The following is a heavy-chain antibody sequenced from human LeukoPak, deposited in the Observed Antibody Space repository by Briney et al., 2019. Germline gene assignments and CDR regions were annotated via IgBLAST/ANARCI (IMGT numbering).Heavy chain of an antibody. CDR1: GDRVSTNNAA. D-gene: IGHD2-15*01. J-gene: IGHJ6*02. CDR3: AREKVVLAATHYYGMDV. V-gene: IGHV6-1*01. CDR2: TYYRSKWYN. Sequence: SQTLSLTCATSGDRVSTNNAAWSWIRQSPSRGLEWLGRTYYRSKWYNYYAGSVKSRIIFNPDTSKNQFSLHLNSVTPEDTAAYYCAREKVVLAATHYYGMDVWGQGTTVTVSS.